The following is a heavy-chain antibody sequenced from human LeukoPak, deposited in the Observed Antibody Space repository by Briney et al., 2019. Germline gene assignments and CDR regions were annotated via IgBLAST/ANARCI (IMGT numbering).Heavy chain of an antibody. CDR3: ARQSGVIIADDAFDI. V-gene: IGHV4-61*05. J-gene: IGHJ3*02. Sequence: SETLSLTCTVSGGSSSNSHYYWGWIRQPPGKGLEWIGYIYYSGSTNYNPSLKSRVTMSVDTSKNQFSLRLSSVTAADTAVYYCARQSGVIIADDAFDIWGQGTMVTVSS. CDR1: GGSSSNSHYY. CDR2: IYYSGST. D-gene: IGHD2/OR15-2a*01.